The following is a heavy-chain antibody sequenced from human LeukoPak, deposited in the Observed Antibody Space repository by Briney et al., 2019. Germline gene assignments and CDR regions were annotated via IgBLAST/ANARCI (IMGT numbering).Heavy chain of an antibody. J-gene: IGHJ6*03. CDR3: ARHGHCTNGVCYSNNYYYMDV. CDR2: IYPDDSDT. CDR1: GYSFTSYW. D-gene: IGHD2-8*01. V-gene: IGHV5-51*01. Sequence: GESLKIPCKGSGYSFTSYWIGWVRQMPGKGLEWMGIIYPDDSDTRYSPSFEGQVIISVDKSISTAYLQWSSLKASDTATYYCARHGHCTNGVCYSNNYYYMDVWGKGTTVTVSS.